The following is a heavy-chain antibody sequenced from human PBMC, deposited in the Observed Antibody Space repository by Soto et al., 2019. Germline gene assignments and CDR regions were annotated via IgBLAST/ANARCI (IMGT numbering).Heavy chain of an antibody. Sequence: GESLKISCKGSVYSFTTYWISWVRQMPGKGLEWMGRIDPSSDSYTNYSPSFQGHVTISADKSISTAYLQWSSLKASDTAMYYCARLSSSSSSEYWGQGTLVTVSS. CDR1: VYSFTTYW. D-gene: IGHD6-6*01. CDR3: ARLSSSSSSEY. J-gene: IGHJ4*02. V-gene: IGHV5-10-1*01. CDR2: IDPSSDSYT.